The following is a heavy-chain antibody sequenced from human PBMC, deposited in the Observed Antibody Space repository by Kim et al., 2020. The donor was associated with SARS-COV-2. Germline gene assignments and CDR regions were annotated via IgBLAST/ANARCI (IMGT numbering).Heavy chain of an antibody. J-gene: IGHJ4*02. CDR1: GFTFSSYS. D-gene: IGHD5-12*01. V-gene: IGHV3-48*02. CDR2: ISSSSSTI. CDR3: ARDGYSGYDLEYFDY. Sequence: GGSLRLSCAASGFTFSSYSMNWVRQAPGKGLEWVSYISSSSSTIYYADSVKGRFTISRDNAKNSLYLQMNSLRDEDTAVYYCARDGYSGYDLEYFDYWGQGTLGTVSS.